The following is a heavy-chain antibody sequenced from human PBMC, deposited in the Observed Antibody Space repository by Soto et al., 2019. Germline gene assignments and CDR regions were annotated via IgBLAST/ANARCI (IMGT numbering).Heavy chain of an antibody. V-gene: IGHV3-15*01. CDR3: ARDLRIAVAVTGY. Sequence: GGSLRLSCAASGFTFSNAWMTWVRQAPGKGLEWVGRIKSKTDGATTDYAAPVKGRFTISRDDSKNTLYLQMNSLRAEDTAVYYCARDLRIAVAVTGYWGQGTLVTVSS. CDR2: IKSKTDGATT. CDR1: GFTFSNAW. D-gene: IGHD6-19*01. J-gene: IGHJ4*02.